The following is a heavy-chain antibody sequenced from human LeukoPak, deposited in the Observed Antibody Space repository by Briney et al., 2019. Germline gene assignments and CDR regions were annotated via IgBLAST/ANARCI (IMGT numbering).Heavy chain of an antibody. CDR1: GGSFSGYY. J-gene: IGHJ4*02. CDR2: INHSGST. D-gene: IGHD6-13*01. V-gene: IGHV4-34*01. CDR3: VRVGDQYSSSPLNYFDY. Sequence: PSETLSLTCAVYGGSFSGYYWSWIRQPPGKGLEWIGEINHSGSTNYNPSLKSRVTISVDTSKNQFSLKLSSVTAADTAVYYCVRVGDQYSSSPLNYFDYWGQGTLVTVSS.